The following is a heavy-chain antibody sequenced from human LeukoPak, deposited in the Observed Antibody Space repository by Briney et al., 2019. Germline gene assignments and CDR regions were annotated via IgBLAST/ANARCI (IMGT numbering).Heavy chain of an antibody. V-gene: IGHV3-21*04. CDR1: GFTFSSYS. Sequence: GGSLRLSCAASGFTFSSYSMNWVRQAPGKGLEWVSSISSSSSYIYYADSVKGRFTISRDNAKNTLYLQMNSLRAEDTAVYYCAKDGSGHPGTAFDIWGQGTMVTVSS. CDR2: ISSSSSYI. J-gene: IGHJ3*02. CDR3: AKDGSGHPGTAFDI. D-gene: IGHD3-10*01.